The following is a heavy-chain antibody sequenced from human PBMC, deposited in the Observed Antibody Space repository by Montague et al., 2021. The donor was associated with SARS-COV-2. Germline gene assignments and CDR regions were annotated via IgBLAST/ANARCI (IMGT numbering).Heavy chain of an antibody. D-gene: IGHD3-3*01. CDR2: IYTSGST. CDR1: GGSISSYY. Sequence: SETLSLTCTVSGGSISSYYRSWIRQPAGKGLEWIGRIYTSGSTNYNPSLKSRVTMSVDTSKNQFSLKLSSVTAADTAVYYCARVGGITIFGVAQQYYYYMDVGGKGTTVTVSS. J-gene: IGHJ6*03. V-gene: IGHV4-4*07. CDR3: ARVGGITIFGVAQQYYYYMDV.